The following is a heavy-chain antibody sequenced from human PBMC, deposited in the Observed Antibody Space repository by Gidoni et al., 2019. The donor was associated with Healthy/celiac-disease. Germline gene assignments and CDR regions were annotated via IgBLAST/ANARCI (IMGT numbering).Heavy chain of an antibody. CDR2: INHSGST. V-gene: IGHV4-34*01. J-gene: IGHJ4*02. Sequence: QVQLQQWGAGLLKPSETLSLTCAVYGGSFSGYYWSWIRQPPGKGLEWIGEINHSGSTNYNPSLKSRVTISVDTSKNQFSLKLSSVTAAYTAVYYCARGAETSSKMEYWGQGTLVTVSS. CDR1: GGSFSGYY. CDR3: ARGAETSSKMEY. D-gene: IGHD6-13*01.